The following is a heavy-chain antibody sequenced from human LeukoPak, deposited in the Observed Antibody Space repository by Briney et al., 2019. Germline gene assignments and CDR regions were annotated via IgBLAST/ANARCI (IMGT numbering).Heavy chain of an antibody. CDR2: IYYGQTI. CDR3: VRHDGRGGATMGAFDS. CDR1: AASLRSSSHH. Sequence: PSETLSLTCTISAASLRSSSHHWGWIRHSPGKGLEWLGSIYYGQTIYYNPSLNSRVTISVVTSKDQFTLQLNSVTAADTAVYYCVRHDGRGGATMGAFDSWGQGSLVIVSS. J-gene: IGHJ5*01. V-gene: IGHV4-39*01. D-gene: IGHD5-12*01.